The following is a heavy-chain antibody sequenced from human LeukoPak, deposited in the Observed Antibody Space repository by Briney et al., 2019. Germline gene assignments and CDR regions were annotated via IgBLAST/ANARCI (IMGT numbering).Heavy chain of an antibody. V-gene: IGHV3-23*01. D-gene: IGHD5-18*01. Sequence: QTGGSLRLSCAASGFTFSSYAMSWVRQAPGKGLEWVSAISGSGGSTYYADSVKGRFTISRDNSKNTLYLQMNSLRAEDTAVYYCAKDPTAMVSALFDYWGQGTLVTVSS. CDR1: GFTFSSYA. J-gene: IGHJ4*02. CDR2: ISGSGGST. CDR3: AKDPTAMVSALFDY.